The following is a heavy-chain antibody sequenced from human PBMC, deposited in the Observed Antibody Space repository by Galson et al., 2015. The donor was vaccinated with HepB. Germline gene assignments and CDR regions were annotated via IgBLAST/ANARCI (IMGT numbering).Heavy chain of an antibody. CDR2: INPNSGGT. V-gene: IGHV1-2*02. CDR3: SYSSSWYGDIDY. J-gene: IGHJ4*02. Sequence: SVKVSCKASGYTFTGYYMHWVRQAPGQGLEWMGWINPNSGGTNYAQKFQGRVTMTRDTSISTAYMELSGLRSDDTAVYYCSYSSSWYGDIDYWGQGTLVTVSS. D-gene: IGHD6-13*01. CDR1: GYTFTGYY.